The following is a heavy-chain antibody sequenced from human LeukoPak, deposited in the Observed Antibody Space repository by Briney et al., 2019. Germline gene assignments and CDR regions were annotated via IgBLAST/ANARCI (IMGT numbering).Heavy chain of an antibody. V-gene: IGHV3-23*01. Sequence: QPGGSLRLSCAASGFTFSSYAMSWVRQAPGKGLEWVSAISGSGGSTYYADSVKGRFTISRDNSKNTLYLQMNSLRAEDTAVYYCARDPPLRLFGNYYGMDVWGQGTTVTVSS. CDR2: ISGSGGST. CDR1: GFTFSSYA. D-gene: IGHD3-10*01. J-gene: IGHJ6*02. CDR3: ARDPPLRLFGNYYGMDV.